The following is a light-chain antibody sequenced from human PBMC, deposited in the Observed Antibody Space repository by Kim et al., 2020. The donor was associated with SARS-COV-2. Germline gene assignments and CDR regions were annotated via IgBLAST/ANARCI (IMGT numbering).Light chain of an antibody. J-gene: IGKJ4*01. Sequence: DIQMTQSPSSLSASVGDRVTITCQASQDINNYLNWYQQKPGEAPKLLIYDASNLETGVPSRFSGSGSGTDFTFSIRSLQSEDIATYYCQQYENLPLSFGGGTKVDIK. CDR2: DAS. V-gene: IGKV1-33*01. CDR1: QDINNY. CDR3: QQYENLPLS.